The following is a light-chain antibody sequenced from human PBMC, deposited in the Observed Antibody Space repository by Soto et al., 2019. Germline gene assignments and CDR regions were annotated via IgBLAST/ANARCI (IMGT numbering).Light chain of an antibody. CDR1: NSNIGRHT. CDR3: AGWDDSLNGV. J-gene: IGLJ2*01. Sequence: QSVLTQPPSASGTPGQRVTISCSGSNSNIGRHTVNWYQQFPGTAPKLLIHSDNQRPSGVPARFSGSKSGTSASLAISGLQFEDEDDYYCAGWDDSLNGVFGGGTKLTVL. V-gene: IGLV1-44*01. CDR2: SDN.